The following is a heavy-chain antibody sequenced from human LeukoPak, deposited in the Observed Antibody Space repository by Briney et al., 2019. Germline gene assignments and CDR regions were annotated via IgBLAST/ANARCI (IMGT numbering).Heavy chain of an antibody. CDR1: GFTFSSYS. CDR2: ISSSSSTI. D-gene: IGHD3-22*01. V-gene: IGHV3-48*02. J-gene: IGHJ4*02. CDR3: ARDITYDSSGTSFDY. Sequence: GGSLRLSCAASGFTFSSYSMNWVRQAPGKGLEWVSYISSSSSTIYYADSVKGRFTISRDNAKNSLYPQMNSLRDEDTAVYYCARDITYDSSGTSFDYWGQGTLVTVSS.